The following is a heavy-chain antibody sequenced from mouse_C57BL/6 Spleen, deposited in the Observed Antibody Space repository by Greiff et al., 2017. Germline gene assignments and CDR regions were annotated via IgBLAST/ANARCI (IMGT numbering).Heavy chain of an antibody. CDR3: ARANYYGSSSYFDY. D-gene: IGHD1-1*01. CDR1: GFSLTSYG. Sequence: QVQLKESGPGLVQPSQSLSITCTVSGFSLTSYGVHWVRQSPGKGLEWLGVIWSGGSTDYNAAFISRLSISKDNSKSQVFFKMNSLQAEDTAIYYCARANYYGSSSYFDYWGQGTTLTVSS. J-gene: IGHJ2*01. V-gene: IGHV2-2*01. CDR2: IWSGGST.